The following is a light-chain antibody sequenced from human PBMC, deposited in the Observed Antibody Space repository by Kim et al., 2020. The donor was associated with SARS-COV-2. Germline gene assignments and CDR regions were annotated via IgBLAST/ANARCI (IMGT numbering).Light chain of an antibody. Sequence: DIQMTQSPSSLSASVGDRVTITCRASQGINNFLAWFQQNPGKGPKSLIYDASSLQSGVPSQFSGSGSGTDFTLTINSLQPEDFATYYCQQYKSYPITFGQGTRLEIK. J-gene: IGKJ5*01. V-gene: IGKV1-16*02. CDR2: DAS. CDR3: QQYKSYPIT. CDR1: QGINNF.